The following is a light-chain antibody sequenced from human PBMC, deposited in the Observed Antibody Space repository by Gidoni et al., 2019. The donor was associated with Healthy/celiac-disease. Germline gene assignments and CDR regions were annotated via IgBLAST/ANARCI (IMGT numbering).Light chain of an antibody. V-gene: IGLV2-14*03. Sequence: QSALTQPASVSGSPGQSITISCTGTSSDVGGYNFDSWYQQHPGKAPKLMIYDVSSRPSGVSNRFSGSKSGNTASLTISGLQAEDEADYYCSSYTSNSTLVFGGGTKLTVL. CDR3: SSYTSNSTLV. J-gene: IGLJ2*01. CDR2: DVS. CDR1: SSDVGGYNF.